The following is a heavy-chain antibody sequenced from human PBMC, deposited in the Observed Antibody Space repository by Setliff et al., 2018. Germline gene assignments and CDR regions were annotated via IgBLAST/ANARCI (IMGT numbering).Heavy chain of an antibody. CDR1: GGSFTDHF. CDR3: ARRSNLGATIFSGAFDI. J-gene: IGHJ3*02. Sequence: SETLSLTCAVYGGSFTDHFWSWIRQPPGKGLEWIGEINHSGSTNYNPSLKSRVSISVDASKSQFSLKLSSVTAADTAVYYCARRSNLGATIFSGAFDIWGQGTMVTVSS. D-gene: IGHD3-3*01. CDR2: INHSGST. V-gene: IGHV4-34*01.